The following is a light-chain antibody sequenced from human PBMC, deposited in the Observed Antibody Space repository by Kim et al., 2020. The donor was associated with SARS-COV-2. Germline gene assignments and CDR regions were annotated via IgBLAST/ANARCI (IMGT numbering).Light chain of an antibody. J-gene: IGKJ2*01. CDR1: QSVSSRY. Sequence: PWERATPSCRGSQSVSSRYLAWYPQRPGQAPRLLIYGASSRPPCIPDRFSGSGSGTDFTLTISRLEPEDFAVYYCQQYDNSPRGYTFGQGTKLEI. CDR2: GAS. CDR3: QQYDNSPRGYT. V-gene: IGKV3-20*01.